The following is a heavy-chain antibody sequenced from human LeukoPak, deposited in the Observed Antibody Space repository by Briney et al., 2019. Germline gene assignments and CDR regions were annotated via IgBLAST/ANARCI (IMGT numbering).Heavy chain of an antibody. D-gene: IGHD1-26*01. J-gene: IGHJ4*02. CDR1: GFTLSSNW. CDR2: ISWDGGST. Sequence: GGSLRLSCAGSGFTLSSNWMHWVRQAPGKGLEWVSLISWDGGSTYYADSVKGRFTISRDNSKNSLYLQMNSLRAEDTALYYCAKGEAPWEDWGQGTLVTVSS. V-gene: IGHV3-43D*03. CDR3: AKGEAPWED.